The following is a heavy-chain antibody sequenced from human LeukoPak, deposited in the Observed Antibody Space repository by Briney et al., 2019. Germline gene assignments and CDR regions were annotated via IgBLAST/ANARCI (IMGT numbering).Heavy chain of an antibody. CDR1: GGSISSYY. D-gene: IGHD3-10*01. CDR2: IHTSGST. V-gene: IGHV4-4*07. J-gene: IGHJ6*03. CDR3: ARDRYYYGSGSYPYMDV. Sequence: ASETLSLTCTFSGGSISSYYWSWIRQPAGKGLEWIGRIHTSGSTNYNPSLKSRVTMSVDTSKNQFSLKLSSVTAVDTAVYYCARDRYYYGSGSYPYMDVWGKGTTVTISS.